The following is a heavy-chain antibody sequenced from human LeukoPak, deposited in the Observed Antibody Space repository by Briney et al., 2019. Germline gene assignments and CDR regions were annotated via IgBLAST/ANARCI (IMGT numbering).Heavy chain of an antibody. J-gene: IGHJ4*02. V-gene: IGHV3-23*01. Sequence: PGGSLGLCCAASEFTFSSYAMSWVRQAPGKGLEWVSAISASGGSTYYADSVKGRFTISRDNPKNTLYLQMNSLRAEDTAVYYCAKVGVPFDSWGQGTLVTVSS. D-gene: IGHD2-8*01. CDR2: ISASGGST. CDR3: AKVGVPFDS. CDR1: EFTFSSYA.